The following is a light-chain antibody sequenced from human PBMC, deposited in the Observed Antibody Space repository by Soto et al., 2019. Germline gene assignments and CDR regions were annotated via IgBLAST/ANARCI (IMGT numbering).Light chain of an antibody. CDR1: RLDVGGYNY. CDR2: EVT. V-gene: IGLV2-14*03. J-gene: IGLJ1*01. Sequence: SVLTQPASVSGSPGQSITLSCPGTRLDVGGYNYVSWYQQQPGKAPKLIIYEVTNRPSGVSDRFSGSKSDNTASLTISGLQTEDEADYYCCSYVSSKTYLFGTGTKVTVL. CDR3: CSYVSSKTYL.